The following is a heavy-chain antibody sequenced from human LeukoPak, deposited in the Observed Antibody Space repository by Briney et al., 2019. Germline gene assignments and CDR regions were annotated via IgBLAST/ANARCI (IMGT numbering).Heavy chain of an antibody. Sequence: GGSLRLSCVASGFTFSSYSMNWVRQAPGKGLEWVSYISTGSTTIYYADSVKGRFTISRDNAKKTLFLQMNSLRAEDTAVYYCATPYTSSYSGFDYWGQGTLVAVSS. CDR3: ATPYTSSYSGFDY. V-gene: IGHV3-48*04. D-gene: IGHD6-13*01. J-gene: IGHJ4*02. CDR1: GFTFSSYS. CDR2: ISTGSTTI.